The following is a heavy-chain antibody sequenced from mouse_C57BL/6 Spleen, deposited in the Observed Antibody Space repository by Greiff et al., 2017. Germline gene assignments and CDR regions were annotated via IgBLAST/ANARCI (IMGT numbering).Heavy chain of an antibody. CDR3: ARTAQAKGYFDY. CDR1: GYSFTDYN. V-gene: IGHV1-39*01. D-gene: IGHD3-2*02. J-gene: IGHJ2*01. CDR2: INPNYGTT. Sequence: VHVKQSGPELVKPGASVKISCKASGYSFTDYNMNWVKQSNGKSLEWIGVINPNYGTTSYNQKFKGKATLTVDQSSSTAYMQLNSLTSEDSAVYYCARTAQAKGYFDYWGQGTTLTVSS.